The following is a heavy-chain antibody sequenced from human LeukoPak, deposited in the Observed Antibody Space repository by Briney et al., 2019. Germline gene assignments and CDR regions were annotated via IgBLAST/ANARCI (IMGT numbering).Heavy chain of an antibody. J-gene: IGHJ4*02. CDR1: GGSITSYGEY. V-gene: IGHV4-39*01. Sequence: SETLSLTCTVSGGSITSYGEYWGWIRQPPDKGLEWIGGIYYSGSAYYNASLKSRLTISVDTSKNQFSLNLNSATAADTAVYYCAYLWALTRFDYWGGGTLATVSS. CDR3: AYLWALTRFDY. D-gene: IGHD7-27*01. CDR2: IYYSGSA.